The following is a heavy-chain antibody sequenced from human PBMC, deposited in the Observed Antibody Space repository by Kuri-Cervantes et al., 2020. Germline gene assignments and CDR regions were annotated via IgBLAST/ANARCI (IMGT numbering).Heavy chain of an antibody. CDR3: ARDLGTSVAGGYFDY. D-gene: IGHD6-19*01. J-gene: IGHJ4*02. Sequence: ASVKVSCKVSGYTLTELSMHWVRQAPGKGLEWMGGFDPEDGETIYAQKFQGRVTMTEDTSTDTAYMELSSLRAEDTAVYYCARDLGTSVAGGYFDYWGQGTLVTVSS. V-gene: IGHV1-24*01. CDR2: FDPEDGET. CDR1: GYTLTELS.